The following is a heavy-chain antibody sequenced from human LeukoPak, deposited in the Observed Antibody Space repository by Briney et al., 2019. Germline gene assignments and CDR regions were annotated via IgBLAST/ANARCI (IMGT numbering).Heavy chain of an antibody. CDR3: ARDRAAGPQVYFDY. CDR2: ISAYNGNT. V-gene: IGHV1-18*01. Sequence: ASVKVSCKASGYTFTSYGISWVRQAPGQWLEWMGWISAYNGNTNYAQKLQGRVTMTTDTSTSTAYMELRSLRSDDTAVYYCARDRAAGPQVYFDYWGQGTLVTVSS. CDR1: GYTFTSYG. J-gene: IGHJ4*02. D-gene: IGHD6-13*01.